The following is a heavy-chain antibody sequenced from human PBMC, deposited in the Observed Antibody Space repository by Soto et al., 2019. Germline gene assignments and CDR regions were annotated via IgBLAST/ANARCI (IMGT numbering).Heavy chain of an antibody. CDR3: ARKMRNRGIVGATGYYYGMDV. V-gene: IGHV1-69*01. Sequence: QVQLVQSGAEVKKPGSSVKVSCKASGGTFSSYAISWVRQAPGQGLEWMGGIIPIFGTANYAQKFQGRVTITADESTSTAYMELRSLRSEDTAVYYCARKMRNRGIVGATGYYYGMDVWGQGTTVTVSS. D-gene: IGHD1-26*01. CDR2: IIPIFGTA. CDR1: GGTFSSYA. J-gene: IGHJ6*02.